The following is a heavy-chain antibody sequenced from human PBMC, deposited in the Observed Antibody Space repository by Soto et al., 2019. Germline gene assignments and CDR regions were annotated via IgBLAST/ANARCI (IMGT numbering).Heavy chain of an antibody. CDR3: AKREGNTYGLFH. J-gene: IGHJ4*02. Sequence: EVRLVESGGGLVQPGGSLRLSCAASGFSFSSYWIHWVRQAPGKGLVWVSRIKTDGSSADYADSVKGRFTISRDNAKNTLYLQMNNLRGEDTAVYFCAKREGNTYGLFHWGQGTLVAVSS. D-gene: IGHD5-18*01. CDR2: IKTDGSSA. V-gene: IGHV3-74*01. CDR1: GFSFSSYW.